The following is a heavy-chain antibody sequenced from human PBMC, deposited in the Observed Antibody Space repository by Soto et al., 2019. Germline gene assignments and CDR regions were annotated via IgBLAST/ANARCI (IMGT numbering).Heavy chain of an antibody. CDR2: IVVGSGNT. V-gene: IGHV1-58*01. Sequence: SVKVSCKASGFTFTSSAVQWVRQARGQRLEWIGWIVVGSGNTNYAQKFQERVTITRDMSTSTAYMELSSLRSEDTAVYYCAADSHCSSTSCYTKKLIYYYYGMDVWGQGTTVTVSS. CDR3: AADSHCSSTSCYTKKLIYYYYGMDV. J-gene: IGHJ6*02. D-gene: IGHD2-2*02. CDR1: GFTFTSSA.